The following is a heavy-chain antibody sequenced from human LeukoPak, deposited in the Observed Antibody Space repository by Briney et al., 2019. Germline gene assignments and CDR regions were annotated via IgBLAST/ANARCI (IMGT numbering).Heavy chain of an antibody. CDR1: GGSISSYY. J-gene: IGHJ6*03. CDR2: IYTSGST. Sequence: SETLSLTCTVSGGSISSYYWSWIRQPAGKGLEWIGRIYTSGSTNYNPSLKRRVTMSVDTSKNQFSLKLSSVTAADTAVYYCARDLDYGDYYYYYMDVWGKGTTVTVSS. D-gene: IGHD4-17*01. CDR3: ARDLDYGDYYYYYMDV. V-gene: IGHV4-4*07.